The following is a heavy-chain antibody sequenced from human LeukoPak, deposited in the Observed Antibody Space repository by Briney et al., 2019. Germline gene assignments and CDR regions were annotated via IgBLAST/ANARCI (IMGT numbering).Heavy chain of an antibody. CDR3: ARDRTQLWSPGFDY. V-gene: IGHV1-2*02. CDR1: GYTFTGYY. CDR2: INPNSGGT. D-gene: IGHD5-18*01. J-gene: IGHJ4*02. Sequence: ASVKVSCKASGYTFTGYYMHWVRQAPGQGLEWMGWINPNSGGTNYAQKFQGRVTMTRDTSISTAFMDLSRLRSDDTAVYYCARDRTQLWSPGFDYWGQGTLVTVSS.